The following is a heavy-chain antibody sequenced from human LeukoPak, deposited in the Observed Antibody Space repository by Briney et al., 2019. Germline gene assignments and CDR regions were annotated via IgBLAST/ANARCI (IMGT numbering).Heavy chain of an antibody. D-gene: IGHD3/OR15-3a*01. CDR1: GYTFTSYG. CDR3: ASRVGLVYGDYFNY. V-gene: IGHV1-18*01. Sequence: GASVKVSFKASGYTFTSYGISWVRQAPGQGLEWMGWISAYNGNTNYAQKPQGRVTMTTDTSTSTAYMELRSLRSDDTAVYYCASRVGLVYGDYFNYWGQGTLVTVSS. J-gene: IGHJ4*02. CDR2: ISAYNGNT.